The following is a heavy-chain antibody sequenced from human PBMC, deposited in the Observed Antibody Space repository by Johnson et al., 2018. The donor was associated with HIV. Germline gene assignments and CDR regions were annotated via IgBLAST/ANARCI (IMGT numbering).Heavy chain of an antibody. CDR3: AKDRRQSSWELLDDAFDI. CDR1: GFTFSSYG. CDR2: IRYDGSNK. Sequence: VQLVASGGGVVQPGGSLRLSCAASGFTFSSYGMHWVRQAPGKGLEWVAFIRYDGSNKYYADSVKGRFTISRDNSKNTLYLQMNSLRAEDTAVYYCAKDRRQSSWELLDDAFDIWGQGTMVTVSS. V-gene: IGHV3-30*02. D-gene: IGHD1-26*01. J-gene: IGHJ3*02.